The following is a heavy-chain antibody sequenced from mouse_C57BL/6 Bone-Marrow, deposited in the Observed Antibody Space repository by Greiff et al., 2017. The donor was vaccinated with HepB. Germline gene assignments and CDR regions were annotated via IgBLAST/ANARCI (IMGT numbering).Heavy chain of an antibody. D-gene: IGHD4-1*01. CDR2: IDPENGDT. CDR1: GFNIKDDY. V-gene: IGHV14-4*01. J-gene: IGHJ3*01. CDR3: TSGTFAWFAY. Sequence: EVQLQRSGAELVRPGASVKLSCTASGFNIKDDYMHWVKQRPEQGLEWIGWIDPENGDTEYASKFQGKATITADTSSNTAYLQLSSLTSEDTAVYYCTSGTFAWFAYWGQGTLVTVSA.